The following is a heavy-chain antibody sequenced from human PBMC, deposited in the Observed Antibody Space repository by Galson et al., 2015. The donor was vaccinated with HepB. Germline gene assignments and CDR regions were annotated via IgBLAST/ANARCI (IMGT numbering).Heavy chain of an antibody. V-gene: IGHV3-15*01. Sequence: SLRLSCAASGFTFSNAWMSWVRQAPGKGLEWVGRIKSKTDGGTTDYAAPVKGRFTISRDDSKNTLYLQMNSLKTEDTAVYYCTTDLVVVVPAAILGNAFDIWGQGTMVTVSS. CDR1: GFTFSNAW. CDR3: TTDLVVVVPAAILGNAFDI. D-gene: IGHD2-2*02. J-gene: IGHJ3*02. CDR2: IKSKTDGGTT.